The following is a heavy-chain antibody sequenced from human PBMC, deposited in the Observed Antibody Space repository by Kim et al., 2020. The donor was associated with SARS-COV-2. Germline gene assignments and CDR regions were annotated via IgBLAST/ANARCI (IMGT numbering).Heavy chain of an antibody. Sequence: YADSVKGRFTISRDNSKNTLYLQMNSLRAEDTAVYYCAREHPTRDRPFDYWGQGTLVTVSS. V-gene: IGHV3-66*01. CDR3: AREHPTRDRPFDY. J-gene: IGHJ4*02.